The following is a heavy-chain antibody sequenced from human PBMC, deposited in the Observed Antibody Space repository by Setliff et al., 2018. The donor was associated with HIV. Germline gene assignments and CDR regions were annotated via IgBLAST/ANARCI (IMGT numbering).Heavy chain of an antibody. CDR1: GGSFSGYY. D-gene: IGHD3-22*01. V-gene: IGHV4-34*01. Sequence: SETLSLTCAVYGGSFSGYYWSWIRQPPGKGLKWIGEINHSGSTNYNPSLKSRVTISVDTSKNQFSLKLSSVTAADTAVFYCARLTTTYYYDSSAYYHPVWGQGTLVTV. J-gene: IGHJ4*02. CDR2: INHSGST. CDR3: ARLTTTYYYDSSAYYHPV.